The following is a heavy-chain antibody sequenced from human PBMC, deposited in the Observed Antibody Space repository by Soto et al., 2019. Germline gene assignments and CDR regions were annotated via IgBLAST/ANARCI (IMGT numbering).Heavy chain of an antibody. Sequence: PSETLSLTCTVSGGSISSGGYYSSWIRQHPGKGLEWIGYIYYSGSTYYNPSLKSRVTISVDTSKNQFSLKLSSVTAADTAVYYCARDRHCSGGSCYFDYWGQGTLVTVSS. CDR2: IYYSGST. D-gene: IGHD2-15*01. CDR3: ARDRHCSGGSCYFDY. J-gene: IGHJ4*02. V-gene: IGHV4-31*03. CDR1: GGSISSGGYY.